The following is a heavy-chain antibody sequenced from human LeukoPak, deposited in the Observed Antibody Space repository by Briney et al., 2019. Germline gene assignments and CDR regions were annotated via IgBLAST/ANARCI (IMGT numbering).Heavy chain of an antibody. V-gene: IGHV3-7*01. Sequence: QSGGSLRLSCAASGFSFSGYWMNWVRQAPGKGLEWVANIKQDGSDKYYVDSVRGRFTISRDNAKNSVYLQMNRLRDEDTAAYYCVRDGRWMQFGEGGLDYWGQGTLVTVSS. D-gene: IGHD5-24*01. CDR3: VRDGRWMQFGEGGLDY. CDR2: IKQDGSDK. CDR1: GFSFSGYW. J-gene: IGHJ4*02.